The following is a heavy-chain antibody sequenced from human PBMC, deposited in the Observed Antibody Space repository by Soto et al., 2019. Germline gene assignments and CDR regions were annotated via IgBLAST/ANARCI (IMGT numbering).Heavy chain of an antibody. CDR1: GYTFTSYT. CDR3: ARGGSLYLYFDL. D-gene: IGHD1-26*01. J-gene: IGHJ2*01. Sequence: QVQLMQSWDKVKKPGASVRVSCKTSGYTFTSYTMHLVCQAPGQRLEWMGWINAGNGNTKYSQKFQGRVTITRDTSASTAYMELSSLRSEDTAVYYCARGGSLYLYFDLWGRGTLVTVSS. V-gene: IGHV1-3*01. CDR2: INAGNGNT.